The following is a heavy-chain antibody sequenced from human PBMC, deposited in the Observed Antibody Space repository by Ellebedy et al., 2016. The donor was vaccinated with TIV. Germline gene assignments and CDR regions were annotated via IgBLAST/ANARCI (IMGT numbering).Heavy chain of an antibody. D-gene: IGHD2-2*01. J-gene: IGHJ4*02. CDR3: ARDHFEEXHCSSTSCANLDL. Sequence: GESLKISCAASGFTXRSXXXHWVXXAPGXXXELLSVLSSGSGTTKYYADSVKGRFTISRDNSKNSMYLEINSLRVEDTAMYYCARDHFEEXHCSSTSCANLDLWGQGTLVTVSS. CDR2: LSSGSGTTK. V-gene: IGHV3-33*01. CDR1: GFTXRSXX.